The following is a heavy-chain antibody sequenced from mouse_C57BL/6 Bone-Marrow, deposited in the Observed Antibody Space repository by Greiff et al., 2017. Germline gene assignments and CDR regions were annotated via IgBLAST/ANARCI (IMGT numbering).Heavy chain of an antibody. CDR3: ARLGGINYVYFDY. J-gene: IGHJ2*01. D-gene: IGHD2-1*01. V-gene: IGHV7-3*01. CDR2: IRNKANGYTP. CDR1: GFTFTDYY. Sequence: VQLKESGGGLVQPGGSLSLSCAASGFTFTDYYMSWVRQPPGKALEWLGFIRNKANGYTPEYSASVKGRFTISRDNSQSILYLHMNALRAEDSATYYCARLGGINYVYFDYWGHGTTLTVSS.